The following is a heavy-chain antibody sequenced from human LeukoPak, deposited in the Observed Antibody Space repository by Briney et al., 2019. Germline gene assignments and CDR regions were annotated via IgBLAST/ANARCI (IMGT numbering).Heavy chain of an antibody. V-gene: IGHV3-48*04. J-gene: IGHJ4*02. Sequence: GGSLRLSCAASGFTFSSYSMNWVRQAPGKGLEWVSYISGSSSTIYYADSVKGRFTISRDNAKNSLYLQMNSLRAEDTAVYYCARDTHYSSGCDYWGQRTLVTVSS. CDR1: GFTFSSYS. CDR2: ISGSSSTI. CDR3: ARDTHYSSGCDY. D-gene: IGHD6-19*01.